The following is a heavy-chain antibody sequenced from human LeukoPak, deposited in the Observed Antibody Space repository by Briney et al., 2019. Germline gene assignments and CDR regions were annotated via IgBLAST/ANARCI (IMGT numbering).Heavy chain of an antibody. CDR3: ARSEQIAARGGYFDY. CDR1: GFTFSSYA. D-gene: IGHD6-6*01. CDR2: ISYDGSNK. V-gene: IGHV3-30-3*01. Sequence: PGGSLRLSCAASGFTFSSYAMHWVRQAPGKGLEWVAVISYDGSNKYYADSVKGRFTISRDNSKNTLYLQMNSLRAEDTAVYYCARSEQIAARGGYFDYWGQGTLVTVSS. J-gene: IGHJ4*02.